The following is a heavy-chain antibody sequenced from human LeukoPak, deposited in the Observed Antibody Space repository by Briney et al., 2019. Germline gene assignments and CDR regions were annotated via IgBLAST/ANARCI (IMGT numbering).Heavy chain of an antibody. J-gene: IGHJ3*02. D-gene: IGHD2-15*01. Sequence: PSETLSLTCTVSGGSINNYYWSWIRQPAGKGLEWIGRIYTRGSTNYDPSLKSRVTMSVDTSKNQFSLKLSSVTAADTAVYYCARGRYCSADICSGGDAFDIWGQGTMVSVSS. V-gene: IGHV4-4*07. CDR1: GGSINNYY. CDR2: IYTRGST. CDR3: ARGRYCSADICSGGDAFDI.